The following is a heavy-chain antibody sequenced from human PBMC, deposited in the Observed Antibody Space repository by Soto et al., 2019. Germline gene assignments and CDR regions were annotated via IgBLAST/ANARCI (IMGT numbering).Heavy chain of an antibody. CDR2: ISYDGIDK. D-gene: IGHD5-12*01. CDR3: AKDLREMATIRPDY. J-gene: IGHJ4*02. Sequence: QVQLVESGGGVVQPGTSLRLSCAASGFTFSSFGIHWVRQAPGKGLEWVAVISYDGIDKNYGDSVKGRFTISRENSKNMVYLQRNSLRIEDTAVYHCAKDLREMATIRPDYWGQGGLVAVSS. CDR1: GFTFSSFG. V-gene: IGHV3-30*18.